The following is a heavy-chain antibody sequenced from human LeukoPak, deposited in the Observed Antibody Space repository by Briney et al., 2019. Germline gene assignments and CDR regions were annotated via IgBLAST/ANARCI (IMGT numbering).Heavy chain of an antibody. CDR3: AKDRWRDGSSSFDN. CDR1: SYTFTSYS. J-gene: IGHJ4*02. Sequence: RASVTVSCKASSYTFTSYSINWVRQAPGQGLEWMGWISTYNGNSNYAQKLQGRVTMTTDTSTSTAYMELRSLRSDDTAMYYCAKDRWRDGSSSFDNWGQGTLVTVSS. V-gene: IGHV1-18*01. D-gene: IGHD6-6*01. CDR2: ISTYNGNS.